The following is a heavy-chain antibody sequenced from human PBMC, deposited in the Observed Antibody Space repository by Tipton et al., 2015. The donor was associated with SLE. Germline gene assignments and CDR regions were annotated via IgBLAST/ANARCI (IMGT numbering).Heavy chain of an antibody. Sequence: GLVKPSETLSLTCAVSDYSISSGYYWGWIRQPPGKGLEWIGSIYHSGSTYYNPSLKSRVTISVDTSKNQFSLKLSSVTAADTAVYYCACQYSSSYNWFDSWGQGTLVTVSS. CDR2: IYHSGST. J-gene: IGHJ5*01. CDR3: ACQYSSSYNWFDS. CDR1: DYSISSGYY. D-gene: IGHD6-6*01. V-gene: IGHV4-38-2*01.